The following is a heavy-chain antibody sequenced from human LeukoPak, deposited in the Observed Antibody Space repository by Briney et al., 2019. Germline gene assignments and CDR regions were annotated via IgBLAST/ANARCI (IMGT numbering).Heavy chain of an antibody. V-gene: IGHV3-21*01. J-gene: IGHJ2*01. D-gene: IGHD1-26*01. CDR3: AISSPCGSYLGPYWYFDL. CDR1: GFTFSSYS. CDR2: ISSSSSYI. Sequence: MTGGSLRLXCAASGFTFSSYSMNWDRQAPGKGLEWVSSISSSSSYIYYADSVKGRFTISRDNAKNSLYLQMNSLRAEDTAVYYCAISSPCGSYLGPYWYFDLWGRGTLVTVSS.